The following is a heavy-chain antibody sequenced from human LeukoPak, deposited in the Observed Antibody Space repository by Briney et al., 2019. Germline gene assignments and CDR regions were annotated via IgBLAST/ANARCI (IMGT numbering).Heavy chain of an antibody. D-gene: IGHD7-27*01. CDR3: ATYTNWVAGDV. CDR1: GFTFTNAW. J-gene: IGHJ6*02. V-gene: IGHV3-7*01. Sequence: GGSLRLSCAASGFTFTNAWMSWVRQAPGKGLEWVADIKKDGSEKDYVDSVKGRFTISRDNAKNSLYLQMNSLRAEDTAVYYCATYTNWVAGDVWGQGTTASVSS. CDR2: IKKDGSEK.